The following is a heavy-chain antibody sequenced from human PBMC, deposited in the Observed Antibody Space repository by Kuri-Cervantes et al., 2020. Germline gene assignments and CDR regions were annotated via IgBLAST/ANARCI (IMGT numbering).Heavy chain of an antibody. J-gene: IGHJ3*01. Sequence: GGSLRLSCAASGFTFSSYGMHWVRQAPGKGLEWVSGIRASGSNTYYAASVKGRFTISRENSKNTRYLQMNSLRAEDTAVYYCVREDSRWGQGTMVTVSS. CDR3: VREDSR. CDR1: GFTFSSYG. V-gene: IGHV3-23*01. D-gene: IGHD2-15*01. CDR2: IRASGSNT.